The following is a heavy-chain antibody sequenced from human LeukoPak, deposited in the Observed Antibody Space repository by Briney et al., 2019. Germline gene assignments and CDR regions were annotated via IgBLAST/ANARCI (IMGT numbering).Heavy chain of an antibody. CDR1: GFTVSSNY. CDR3: ARVINDRASGSYYFDY. V-gene: IGHV3-53*04. Sequence: GGSLRLSCAASGFTVSSNYMRWVRQAPGKGLEWVSVIYSGGSTYYADSVKGRFTISRHNYKNTLYLQMNSLRAEDTSVYYCARVINDRASGSYYFDYWGQGTLVTVSS. J-gene: IGHJ4*02. D-gene: IGHD3-10*01. CDR2: IYSGGST.